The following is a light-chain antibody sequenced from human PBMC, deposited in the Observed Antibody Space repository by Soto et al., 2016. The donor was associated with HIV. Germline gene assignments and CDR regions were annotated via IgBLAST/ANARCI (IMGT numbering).Light chain of an antibody. CDR3: QHVQSYPLT. J-gene: IGKJ4*01. CDR2: AAS. CDR1: QSISTY. Sequence: DIQMTQSPSSLSASVGDRVTITCRASQSISTYLNWYQQKPGKAPKLLIYAASTLQSGVPSRFSGSGSGTEFTLTISSLQPEDSATYFXQHVQSYPLTFGGGTKVEIK. V-gene: IGKV1-9*01.